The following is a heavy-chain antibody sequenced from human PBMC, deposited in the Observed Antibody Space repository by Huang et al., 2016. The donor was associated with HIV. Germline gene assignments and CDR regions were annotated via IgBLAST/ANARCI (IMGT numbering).Heavy chain of an antibody. Sequence: VQLVQSGADVKLPGASVKVSCKVSGYSHTELSLHWGRKAPGKGLEWVGMFQREEGEKIAEQKCKGRVTMTEDTSTDTSYGELSSLTAEDTAIYFCATGAETGDNDYGYYYYMDVWGKGTTVIVSS. CDR1: GYSHTELS. CDR2: FQREEGEK. CDR3: ATGAETGDNDYGYYYYMDV. D-gene: IGHD4-17*01. J-gene: IGHJ6*03. V-gene: IGHV1-24*01.